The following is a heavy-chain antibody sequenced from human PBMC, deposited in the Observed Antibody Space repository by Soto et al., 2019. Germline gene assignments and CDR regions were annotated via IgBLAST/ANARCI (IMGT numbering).Heavy chain of an antibody. CDR2: IYWDDDQ. D-gene: IGHD4-17*01. J-gene: IGHJ5*02. Sequence: QITLKESGPTLVKPTQTLTLTCTFSGFSLSTSGVGVGWFRQPPGKALDWLALIYWDDDQRYSPSLKSRLTITKDTSKNQVVLTMTNMDPVDTATYYCAHRRTTVTTSLVNWFDPWGQGTLVTVSS. CDR3: AHRRTTVTTSLVNWFDP. V-gene: IGHV2-5*02. CDR1: GFSLSTSGVG.